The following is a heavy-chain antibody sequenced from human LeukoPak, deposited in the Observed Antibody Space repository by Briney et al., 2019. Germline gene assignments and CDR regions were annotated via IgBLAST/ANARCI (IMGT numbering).Heavy chain of an antibody. CDR3: ARDEEGDILTGYVDY. D-gene: IGHD3-9*01. J-gene: IGHJ4*02. CDR2: IKQDGSEK. CDR1: GFTFSSYW. V-gene: IGHV3-7*01. Sequence: GGSLRLSCAASGFTFSSYWMSWVRQAPGRGLEGVANIKQDGSEKYYVDSVKGRFTISRDNAKNSLYLQMNSLRAEDTAVYYCARDEEGDILTGYVDYWGQGTLVTVSS.